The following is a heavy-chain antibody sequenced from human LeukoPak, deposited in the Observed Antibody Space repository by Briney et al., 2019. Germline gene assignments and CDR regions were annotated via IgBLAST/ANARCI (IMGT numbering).Heavy chain of an antibody. J-gene: IGHJ4*02. Sequence: SSETLSLTCTVSGGSISTTIYYWAWIRQPPGKGLEWIGTIYYSGTTYYNPSLRSRVTISVDTSKNQFSLNLSSVTAADTAVYYCARGYSLDYWGQGTLVTVSS. V-gene: IGHV4-39*01. CDR2: IYYSGTT. CDR3: ARGYSLDY. CDR1: GGSISTTIYY. D-gene: IGHD5-18*01.